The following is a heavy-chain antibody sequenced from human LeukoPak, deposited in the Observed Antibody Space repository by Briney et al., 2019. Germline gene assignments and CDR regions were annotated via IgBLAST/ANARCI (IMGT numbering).Heavy chain of an antibody. CDR1: GFTFSSYG. Sequence: PGGSLRLSCAASGFTFSSYGMHWVRQAPGKGLEWVAVISYDGSNKYYADSVKGRFTISRDNSKNTLYLQMNSLRAEDTAVYYCAKDPAAGLLLYYFDYWGQGTLVTVSS. V-gene: IGHV3-30*18. CDR2: ISYDGSNK. D-gene: IGHD6-13*01. J-gene: IGHJ4*02. CDR3: AKDPAAGLLLYYFDY.